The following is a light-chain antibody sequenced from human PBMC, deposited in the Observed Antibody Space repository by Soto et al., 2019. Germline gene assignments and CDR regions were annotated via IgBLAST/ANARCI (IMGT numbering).Light chain of an antibody. CDR1: QGISSY. CDR3: QQLNSYPLT. Sequence: DIQLTQSPSFLSASVGDRVTITCRASQGISSYLAWYQQKSGKAPNLLIFAASTLQSGVSSRFSGSGSGTEFTLTISSLQPEDFATYYCQQLNSYPLTFGGGTKVEIK. V-gene: IGKV1-9*01. J-gene: IGKJ4*01. CDR2: AAS.